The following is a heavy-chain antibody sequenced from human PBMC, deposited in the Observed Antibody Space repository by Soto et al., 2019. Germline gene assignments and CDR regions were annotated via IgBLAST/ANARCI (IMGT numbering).Heavy chain of an antibody. J-gene: IGHJ6*03. D-gene: IGHD3-10*01. Sequence: EASVKVSCKASGYTFTGYYMHWVRQAPGQGLEWMGWINPNSGGTNYAQKFQGWVTMTRDTSISTAYMELSRLRSDDTAVYYCARGAMVRGVIIYYYYYMDVWGQGTTVTVSS. CDR1: GYTFTGYY. CDR2: INPNSGGT. V-gene: IGHV1-2*04. CDR3: ARGAMVRGVIIYYYYYMDV.